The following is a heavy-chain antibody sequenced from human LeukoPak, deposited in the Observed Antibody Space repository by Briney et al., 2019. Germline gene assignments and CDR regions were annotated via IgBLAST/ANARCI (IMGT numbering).Heavy chain of an antibody. D-gene: IGHD2-2*01. CDR1: GFTFSTSS. CDR3: ARGFCSSTTCKSGYYYGMDL. Sequence: GGSLRLSCAASGFTFSTSSMHWVRQAPGKGLEWVAVVSYDASKQYYADSVKGRFTVSRDNSRNTLYLQMNSQRDEDTAVYFCARGFCSSTTCKSGYYYGMDLWGQGTTVTVSS. J-gene: IGHJ6*02. CDR2: VSYDASKQ. V-gene: IGHV3-30*04.